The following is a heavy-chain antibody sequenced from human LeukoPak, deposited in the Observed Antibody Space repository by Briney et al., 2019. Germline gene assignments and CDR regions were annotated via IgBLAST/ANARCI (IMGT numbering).Heavy chain of an antibody. CDR2: IKTDGSIR. CDR1: GFTFTDHW. D-gene: IGHD4-17*01. CDR3: VRDRTTVTLFDS. V-gene: IGHV3-74*01. Sequence: GGSLRLSCAASGFTFTDHWMHWVRQAPGKGLEWVSRIKTDGSIRGYADSVEGRFTVSRDNARNTVYLEMSSLRVDDTAVYFCVRDRTTVTLFDSWGQGNLVTVSS. J-gene: IGHJ4*02.